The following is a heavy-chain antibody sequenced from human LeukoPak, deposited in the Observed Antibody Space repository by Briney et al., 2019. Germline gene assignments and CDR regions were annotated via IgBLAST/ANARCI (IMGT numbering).Heavy chain of an antibody. D-gene: IGHD6-6*01. CDR2: ISSRGSYI. CDR3: AKGLGGNSRSYFHY. CDR1: GFTFSTYS. V-gene: IGHV3-21*01. Sequence: GGSLRPSCAASGFTFSTYSMNWVRQAPGKGLEWVSSISSRGSYIYSADSVMGRFTISRDKTKNSLYLQMNSLRGEDTADYYWAKGLGGNSRSYFHYWGQGTLVTVSS. J-gene: IGHJ4*02.